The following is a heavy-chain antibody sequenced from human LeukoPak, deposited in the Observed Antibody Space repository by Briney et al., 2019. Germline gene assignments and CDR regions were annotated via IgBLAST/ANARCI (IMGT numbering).Heavy chain of an antibody. D-gene: IGHD3-22*01. CDR2: INPSGGST. CDR1: GYTFTSYY. CDR3: ARCRYYYDSSGYYYPDY. J-gene: IGHJ4*02. V-gene: IGHV1-46*01. Sequence: ASVKVSCKASGYTFTSYYIHWVRQAPGQGLEWMGIINPSGGSTSYAQKFQGRVTITADESTSTAYMELSSLRSEDTAVYYCARCRYYYDSSGYYYPDYWGQGTLVTVSS.